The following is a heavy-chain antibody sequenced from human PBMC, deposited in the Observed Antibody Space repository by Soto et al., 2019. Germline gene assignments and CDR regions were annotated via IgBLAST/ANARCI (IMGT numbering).Heavy chain of an antibody. CDR1: GGSISSGDYY. J-gene: IGHJ5*02. CDR2: IYYSGST. V-gene: IGHV4-30-4*01. CDR3: ARGINYYDSSGDSWFDP. Sequence: PSETLSLTCTVSGGSISSGDYYWSWIHQPPGKGLEWIGYIYYSGSTYYNPSLKSRITISVDTSKNQFSLKLSSVTAADTAVYYCARGINYYDSSGDSWFDPWGQGTLVTVSS. D-gene: IGHD3-22*01.